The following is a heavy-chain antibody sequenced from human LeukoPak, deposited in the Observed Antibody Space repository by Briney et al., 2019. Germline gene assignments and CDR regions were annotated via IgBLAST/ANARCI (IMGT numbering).Heavy chain of an antibody. D-gene: IGHD5-24*01. CDR2: INPNSGGT. CDR3: ARDSEMATINY. V-gene: IGHV1-2*06. Sequence: ASVKVSCTASGYTFTGYYMHWVRQAPGQGLEWMGRINPNSGGTNYAQKFQGRVTMTRDTSISIAYMELSRLRSDDTAVYYCARDSEMATINYWGQGTLVTVSS. CDR1: GYTFTGYY. J-gene: IGHJ4*02.